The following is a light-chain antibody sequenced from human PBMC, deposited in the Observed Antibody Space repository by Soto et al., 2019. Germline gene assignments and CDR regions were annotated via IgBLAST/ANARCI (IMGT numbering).Light chain of an antibody. Sequence: QSALTQPASVSGSPGQSITISCTGTNSDVGSYNLVSWYQQHPGKAPILMIYEDTMRPSGVSNRFSGSKSGNTASLTISGLQAEDEADYYCCSYAGSSTLVFGGGTKLTVL. CDR3: CSYAGSSTLV. CDR1: NSDVGSYNL. J-gene: IGLJ2*01. V-gene: IGLV2-23*01. CDR2: EDT.